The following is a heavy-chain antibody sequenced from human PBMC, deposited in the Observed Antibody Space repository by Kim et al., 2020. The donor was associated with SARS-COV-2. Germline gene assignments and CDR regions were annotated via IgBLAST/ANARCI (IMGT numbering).Heavy chain of an antibody. D-gene: IGHD1-1*01. J-gene: IGHJ4*02. CDR3: ARGFFGGWNDGGFDY. V-gene: IGHV4-59*09. Sequence: PSLKSRVTISVDPSKNQFSLKLSSVTAADTAVYYCARGFFGGWNDGGFDYWGQGTLVTVSS.